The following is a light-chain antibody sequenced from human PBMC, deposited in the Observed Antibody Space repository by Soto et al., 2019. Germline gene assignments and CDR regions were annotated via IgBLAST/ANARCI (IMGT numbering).Light chain of an antibody. CDR2: KVS. Sequence: DVVMTQSPLSLPVTLGQPASISCRSNQSLVHSDGIAYFSWFQQRPGRSPRRLIYKVSNRDSVVTARVNGSGSGYDFAMKIRGVEAEDVGVYYCMQGTPWPITFGQGTGLEIK. J-gene: IGKJ5*01. V-gene: IGKV2-30*02. CDR1: QSLVHSDGIAY. CDR3: MQGTPWPIT.